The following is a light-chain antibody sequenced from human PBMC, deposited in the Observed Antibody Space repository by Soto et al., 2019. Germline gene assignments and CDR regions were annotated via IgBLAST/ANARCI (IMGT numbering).Light chain of an antibody. V-gene: IGKV3-20*01. CDR3: QQQGT. J-gene: IGKJ2*01. CDR2: AAS. CDR1: QSLSSSY. Sequence: EIVLTQFPGTLSLSPGERATLSCRPSQSLSSSYLVWYQQKPGQAPRLLIYAASRRATGIPDRFSGSGSATEYTLTISRLEPEDSAVYDCQQQGTFGQGTKLEIK.